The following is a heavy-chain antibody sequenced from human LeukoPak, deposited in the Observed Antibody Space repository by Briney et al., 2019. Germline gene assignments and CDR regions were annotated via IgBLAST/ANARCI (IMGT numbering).Heavy chain of an antibody. Sequence: PSETLSLTCAVYGGSFSGYYWSWIRQPPGKGLEWIGEINHSGSTNYNPSLKSRVTISVDMSKNQFSLKLSSVTAADTAVYYCATVGSSSAYYFDYWGQGTLVTVSS. CDR3: ATVGSSSAYYFDY. J-gene: IGHJ4*02. D-gene: IGHD6-6*01. CDR2: INHSGST. V-gene: IGHV4-34*01. CDR1: GGSFSGYY.